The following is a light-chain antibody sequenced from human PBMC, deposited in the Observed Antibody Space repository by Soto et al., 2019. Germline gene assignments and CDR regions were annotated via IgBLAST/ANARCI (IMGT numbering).Light chain of an antibody. CDR3: SSYTRSSTLV. CDR2: DVN. CDR1: NSDVGAYSY. J-gene: IGLJ2*01. V-gene: IGLV2-14*01. Sequence: QSVLTQPASVSGSPGQSITISCAGTNSDVGAYSYVSWYQQHPGKAPKLMIYDVNNRPSGVSNRFSGSKSGNTASLTISGLQAEDEAEYYCSSYTRSSTLVFGGGTKLTVL.